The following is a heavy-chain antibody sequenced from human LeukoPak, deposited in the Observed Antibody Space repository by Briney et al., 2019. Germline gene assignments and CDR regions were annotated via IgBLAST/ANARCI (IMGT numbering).Heavy chain of an antibody. CDR3: ARASWVGYYDSSGYYPRYYYYYGMDV. V-gene: IGHV4-34*01. CDR2: INHSGST. CDR1: GGSFSGYY. Sequence: SETLSLTCAVYGGSFSGYYWSWIRQPPGKGLEWIGEINHSGSTNYNPSLESRVTISVDTSKNQFSLKLSSVTAADTAVYYCARASWVGYYDSSGYYPRYYYYYGMDVWGQGTTVTVSS. D-gene: IGHD3-22*01. J-gene: IGHJ6*02.